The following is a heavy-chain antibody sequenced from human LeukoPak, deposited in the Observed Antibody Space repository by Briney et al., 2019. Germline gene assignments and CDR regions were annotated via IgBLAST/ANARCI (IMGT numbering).Heavy chain of an antibody. D-gene: IGHD2-8*02. Sequence: PSETLSLTCAVSGGSISSGAYSWSWIRQPPGQRLEWIGYIYYTGNTYYDPSLKSRITISLDTPKNQFSLNLSSVTAADTAVHYCARAGGARGAFDIWGQGTLVTVSS. CDR1: GGSISSGAYS. CDR2: IYYTGNT. V-gene: IGHV4-30-4*07. CDR3: ARAGGARGAFDI. J-gene: IGHJ3*02.